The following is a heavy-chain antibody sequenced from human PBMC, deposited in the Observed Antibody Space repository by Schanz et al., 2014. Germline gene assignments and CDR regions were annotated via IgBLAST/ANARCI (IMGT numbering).Heavy chain of an antibody. CDR3: ARGPSTGACDI. Sequence: QVQLVQSGAEVKKPGASVKVSCKASGYTFTSYYMHWVRQAPGKGLEWLGGFDVEDGETIYAQKLQGGVAMTEDASTETAYMELSSLRSEDTAVYFCARGPSTGACDIWGQGTMVTVSS. CDR2: FDVEDGET. J-gene: IGHJ3*02. CDR1: GYTFTSYY. V-gene: IGHV1-24*01.